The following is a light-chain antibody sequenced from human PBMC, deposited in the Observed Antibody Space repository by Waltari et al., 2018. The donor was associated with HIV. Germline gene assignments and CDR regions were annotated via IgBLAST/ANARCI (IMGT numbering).Light chain of an antibody. V-gene: IGLV1-47*01. CDR2: RND. CDR3: AAWDDSLNGWV. Sequence: QSVLTQPPSASGTPGQRVTISCSGGHSTIGRNYAYWYQQLPGTAPKLLIHRNDQRPSRVPDRFSGSKSGTSVSLAISGLRSEDEADYYCAAWDDSLNGWVFGGGTSLTVL. J-gene: IGLJ3*02. CDR1: HSTIGRNY.